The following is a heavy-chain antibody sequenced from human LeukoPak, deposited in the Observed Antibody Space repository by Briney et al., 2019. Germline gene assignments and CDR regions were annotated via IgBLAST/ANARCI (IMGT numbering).Heavy chain of an antibody. V-gene: IGHV4-61*02. Sequence: PSETLSLTCTVSGGSISSGSYYWSWLRQPAGTGLESLGRIYTSGSTNYNPSLKGRVTISVDTSKNQYSLKLSSVTAADTAVYYCARELVRYYGTSHFDYWGQGTLVTVSS. D-gene: IGHD3-9*01. CDR3: ARELVRYYGTSHFDY. CDR2: IYTSGST. J-gene: IGHJ4*02. CDR1: GGSISSGSYY.